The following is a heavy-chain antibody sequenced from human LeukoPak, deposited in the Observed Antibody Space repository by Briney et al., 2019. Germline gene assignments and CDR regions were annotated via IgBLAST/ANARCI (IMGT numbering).Heavy chain of an antibody. Sequence: GGSLRLSCAASGFTFSSYRMNWVRQAPGKGLEWVSSINSSSTTEKYADSVKGRFTISRDNAKNSLYLQMNCLRAEDTAVYYCARDDLYGSSSRYFFDYWGQGTLVTVSS. CDR2: INSSSTTE. CDR1: GFTFSSYR. J-gene: IGHJ4*02. CDR3: ARDDLYGSSSRYFFDY. V-gene: IGHV3-48*04. D-gene: IGHD6-6*01.